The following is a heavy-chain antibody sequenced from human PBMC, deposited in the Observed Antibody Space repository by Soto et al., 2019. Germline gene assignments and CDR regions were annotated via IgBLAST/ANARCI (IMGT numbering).Heavy chain of an antibody. CDR2: INAGNGNT. D-gene: IGHD4-17*01. Sequence: QVQLVQSGAEEKKPGASVKVSCKASGYTFTSYAMHWVRQAPGQRLEWMGWINAGNGNTKYSQKFQGRVTITRDTSASTAYMELSSLRSEDTAVYYCAGRTTIDYYYYGMDVWGQGTTVTVSS. CDR1: GYTFTSYA. J-gene: IGHJ6*02. V-gene: IGHV1-3*05. CDR3: AGRTTIDYYYYGMDV.